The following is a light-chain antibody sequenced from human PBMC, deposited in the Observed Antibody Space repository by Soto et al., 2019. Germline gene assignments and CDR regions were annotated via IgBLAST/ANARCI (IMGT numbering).Light chain of an antibody. V-gene: IGLV2-14*01. J-gene: IGLJ3*02. CDR3: SSYTGSATHVV. CDR1: SSDVGGNKY. CDR2: EVS. Sequence: QSVLTQPASESGSPGQSITISCTGTSSDVGGNKYVSWYQQHPGKAPKLITYEVSNRPSGVSNRFSGSKSGNTASLTISGLQAEDEADYYCSSYTGSATHVVFGGGTKLTVL.